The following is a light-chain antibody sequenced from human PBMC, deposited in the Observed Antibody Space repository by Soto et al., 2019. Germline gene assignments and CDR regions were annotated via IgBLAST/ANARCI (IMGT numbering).Light chain of an antibody. CDR1: SSNIGSHT. CDR2: SND. CDR3: AAWHDTLSVWV. J-gene: IGLJ3*02. Sequence: QSVLTQPPSVSGTPGQRVTISCSGSSSNIGSHTVNWYQQLPGTAPKLLIYSNDQGPSGVPDRFSGSKSDTSASLAISGLQSEDEADYYCAAWHDTLSVWVFGGGTKLTVL. V-gene: IGLV1-44*01.